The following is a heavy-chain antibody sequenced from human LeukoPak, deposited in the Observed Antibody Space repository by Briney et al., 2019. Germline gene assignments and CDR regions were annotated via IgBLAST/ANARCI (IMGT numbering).Heavy chain of an antibody. Sequence: GGSLRLSCTASGFTFSSYGMSWVRQAPGKGLEWVSSITSSSSYIYYADSVKGRFTISRDNAKNSLYLQMDSLRVEDTAVYYCARDPYSGNYGAYYYYYMDVWGKGTTVTISS. CDR3: ARDPYSGNYGAYYYYYMDV. V-gene: IGHV3-21*06. J-gene: IGHJ6*03. D-gene: IGHD1-26*01. CDR2: ITSSSSYI. CDR1: GFTFSSYG.